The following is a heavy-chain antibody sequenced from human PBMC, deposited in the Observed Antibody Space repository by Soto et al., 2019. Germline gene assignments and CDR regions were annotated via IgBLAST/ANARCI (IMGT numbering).Heavy chain of an antibody. CDR2: IIPMVPTT. Sequence: QVQLVQSGAEVKRPGSSVRVSCKASGDTFGRNAIHWVRQAPGQGLEWMGGIIPMVPTTNYAQKFKGRLTIYADESTGTAYMEMTSLTSEDTAVYYCSFAPKWTYQLTRYWGRGTQVTVSS. D-gene: IGHD2-2*01. CDR3: SFAPKWTYQLTRY. J-gene: IGHJ4*02. V-gene: IGHV1-69*01. CDR1: GDTFGRNA.